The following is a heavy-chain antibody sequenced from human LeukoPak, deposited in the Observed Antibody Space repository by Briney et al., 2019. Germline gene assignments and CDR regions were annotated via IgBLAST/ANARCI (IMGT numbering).Heavy chain of an antibody. CDR1: GFTFGEYS. CDR3: NRWHISGVSYSNV. CDR2: IRKQDGTT. J-gene: IGHJ4*02. Sequence: GGSLRLSCTASGFTFGEYSMSWVRQAPGKGLEWVGFIRKQDGTTEYAASVRGSFTISRDESNRIAYLQMNSLKTEDTAVYHCNRWHISGVSYSNVWGQGTLVTVSS. D-gene: IGHD2-15*01. V-gene: IGHV3-49*04.